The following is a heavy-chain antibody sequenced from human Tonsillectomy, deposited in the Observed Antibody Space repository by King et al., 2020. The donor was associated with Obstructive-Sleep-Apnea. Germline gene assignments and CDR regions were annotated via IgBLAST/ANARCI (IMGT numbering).Heavy chain of an antibody. Sequence: VQLQQWGAGLLKPSETLSLTCAVYGGSFSGYYWSWIRQPPRKGLEWIGEINHSGSTNYNPSLKSRVTISVDTSKNQFSLKLSSVTAADTAVYYCARDCTNGVCYILSYYYGMDVWGQGTTVTVSS. CDR2: INHSGST. CDR3: ARDCTNGVCYILSYYYGMDV. D-gene: IGHD2-8*01. CDR1: GGSFSGYY. V-gene: IGHV4-34*01. J-gene: IGHJ6*02.